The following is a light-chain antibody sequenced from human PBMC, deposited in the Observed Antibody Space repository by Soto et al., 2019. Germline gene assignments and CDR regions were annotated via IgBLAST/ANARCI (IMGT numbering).Light chain of an antibody. Sequence: QSVLTQPASVSGSPGQSITISCTGTSNDVGGFNYVSWYQQYPGNAPKLMISEVRNRPSGVSVRFSGSKSGNTASLTISGLQPEDEADYYCSSYTGTNNILFGGGTKLTVL. V-gene: IGLV2-14*01. CDR1: SNDVGGFNY. CDR2: EVR. J-gene: IGLJ3*02. CDR3: SSYTGTNNIL.